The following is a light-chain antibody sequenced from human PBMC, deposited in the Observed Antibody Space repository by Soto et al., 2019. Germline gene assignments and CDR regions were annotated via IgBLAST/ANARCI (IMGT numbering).Light chain of an antibody. V-gene: IGKV1-39*01. J-gene: IGKJ1*01. Sequence: DIQMTQSPASRSASVGDRVNIACRASQSISSYLNWYQQKPGKAPKLLIYAASSLQSGVPSRFSGSGSGTDFTLTISSLQPEDFATYYCQQSYSTPPTFGQGTKVEIK. CDR1: QSISSY. CDR3: QQSYSTPPT. CDR2: AAS.